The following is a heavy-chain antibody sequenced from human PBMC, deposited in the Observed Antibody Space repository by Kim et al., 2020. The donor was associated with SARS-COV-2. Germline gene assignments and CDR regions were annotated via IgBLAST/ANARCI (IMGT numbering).Heavy chain of an antibody. V-gene: IGHV3-21*01. CDR1: GFTFSSYS. CDR3: ARDDIAVAGTGYYYGMDV. CDR2: ISSSSSYI. Sequence: GGSLRLSCAXSGFTFSSYSMNWVRQAPGKGLEWVSSISSSSSYIYYADSVKGRFTISRDNAKNSLYLQMNSLRAEDTAVYYCARDDIAVAGTGYYYGMDVWGQGTTVTVSS. J-gene: IGHJ6*02. D-gene: IGHD6-19*01.